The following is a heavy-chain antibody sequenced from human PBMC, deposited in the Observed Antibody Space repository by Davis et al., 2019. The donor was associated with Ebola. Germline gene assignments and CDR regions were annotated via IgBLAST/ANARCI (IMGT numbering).Heavy chain of an antibody. Sequence: ASVKVSCKASGYTFTGYYMHWVRQAPGQGLEWMGWINPNSGGTNYAQKFQGRVTMTRDTSISTAYMELSRLRSEDTAVYYCARGDSSSPRFDPWGQGTLVTVSS. D-gene: IGHD6-6*01. CDR2: INPNSGGT. CDR1: GYTFTGYY. V-gene: IGHV1-2*02. CDR3: ARGDSSSPRFDP. J-gene: IGHJ5*02.